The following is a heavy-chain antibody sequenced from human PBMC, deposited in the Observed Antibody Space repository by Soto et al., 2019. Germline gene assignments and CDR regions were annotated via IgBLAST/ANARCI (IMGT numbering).Heavy chain of an antibody. D-gene: IGHD3-3*01. CDR1: GFTFSSYW. J-gene: IGHJ5*02. CDR2: IKQDGSEK. Sequence: GGSLRLSCAASGFTFSSYWMSWVRQAPGKGLEWVANIKQDGSEKYYVDSVKGRFTISRDNAKNSLYLQMNSLRAEDTAVYYCARERHDFWSGYYHGWFDPWGQGTLVTVSS. CDR3: ARERHDFWSGYYHGWFDP. V-gene: IGHV3-7*01.